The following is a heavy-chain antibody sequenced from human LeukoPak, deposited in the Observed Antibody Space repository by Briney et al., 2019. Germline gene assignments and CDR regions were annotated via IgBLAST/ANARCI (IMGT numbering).Heavy chain of an antibody. CDR1: GGSISSRSYF. J-gene: IGHJ4*02. V-gene: IGHV4-39*01. D-gene: IGHD3-10*01. CDR2: TYYSGST. Sequence: SETLSLTCTVSGGSISSRSYFWGWIRQPPGKGLEWIGSTYYSGSTYYNPSLKSRVTISVDTSKNQFSLRLNSVTAADTAVYYCVMWFGELYYFDYWGQGTLVTVSS. CDR3: VMWFGELYYFDY.